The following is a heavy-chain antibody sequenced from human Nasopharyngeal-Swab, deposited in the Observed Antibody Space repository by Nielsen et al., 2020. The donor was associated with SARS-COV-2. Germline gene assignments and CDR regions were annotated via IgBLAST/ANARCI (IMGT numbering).Heavy chain of an antibody. D-gene: IGHD2-2*01. CDR2: ISSSSSYI. V-gene: IGHV3-21*01. Sequence: VCQAPGKGLEWVSSISSSSSYIYYADSVKGRFTISRDNAKNSLYLQMNSLRAEDTAVYYCARMDHIVVVPAAPGGADYWGQGTLVTVSS. CDR3: ARMDHIVVVPAAPGGADY. J-gene: IGHJ4*02.